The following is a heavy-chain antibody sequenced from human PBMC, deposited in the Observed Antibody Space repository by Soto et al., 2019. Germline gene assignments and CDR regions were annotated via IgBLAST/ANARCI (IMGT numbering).Heavy chain of an antibody. CDR2: IYYSGST. D-gene: IGHD3-9*01. V-gene: IGHV4-30-4*01. J-gene: IGHJ6*02. CDR3: AREPRASYDILTGYYYYYGMDV. Sequence: QVQLQESGPGLVKPSQTLSLTCTVSGGSISSGDYYWSWIRQPPGKGLEWIGYIYYSGSTYYNPSLKSRVTISVDTSKNQFSLKLSSVTAADTAVYYCAREPRASYDILTGYYYYYGMDVWGQGTTVTVSS. CDR1: GGSISSGDYY.